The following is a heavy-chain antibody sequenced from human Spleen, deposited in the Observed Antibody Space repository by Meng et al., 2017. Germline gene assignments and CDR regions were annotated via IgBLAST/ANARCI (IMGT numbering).Heavy chain of an antibody. CDR3: ARDFDSSGWYLNYYYYGMDV. CDR1: GYSFTSYG. V-gene: IGHV1-18*01. Sequence: ASVKVSCKASGYSFTSYGISWVRQAPGQGLEWMGWISAYNGNTKFAQNFQGRLTMTTDTFTDTAYMELRSLRSDDTAVYYCARDFDSSGWYLNYYYYGMDVWGQGTTVTVSS. J-gene: IGHJ6*02. D-gene: IGHD6-19*01. CDR2: ISAYNGNT.